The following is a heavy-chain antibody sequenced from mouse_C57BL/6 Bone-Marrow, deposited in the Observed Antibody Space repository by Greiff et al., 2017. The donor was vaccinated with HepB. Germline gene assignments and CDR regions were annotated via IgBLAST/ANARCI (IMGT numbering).Heavy chain of an antibody. CDR1: GFTFSNYW. V-gene: IGHV6-3*01. D-gene: IGHD3-2*02. CDR2: IRLKSDNYAT. Sequence: EVQLQQSGGGLVQPGGSMKLSCVASGFTFSNYWMNWVRQSPEKGLEWVAQIRLKSDNYATHYAESVKGRFTISRDDSKSSVYLQMNNLRAEDTGMYYCTVAQLRPYYYAMDYWGQGTSVTVSS. J-gene: IGHJ4*01. CDR3: TVAQLRPYYYAMDY.